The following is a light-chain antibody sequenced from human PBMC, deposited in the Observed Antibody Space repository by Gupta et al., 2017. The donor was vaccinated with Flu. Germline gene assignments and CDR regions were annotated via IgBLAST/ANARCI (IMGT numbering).Light chain of an antibody. Sequence: SYGLTQPPSVSVSPGQTATITCSGETLGEQYVSWYQQRPGQSPVLVVYQDSQRPSGMPERFSGSSSGNTATLTISGTQAMDEADYFCQAWDSSTAVFGGGTKLTVL. V-gene: IGLV3-1*01. CDR2: QDS. CDR1: TLGEQY. CDR3: QAWDSSTAV. J-gene: IGLJ2*01.